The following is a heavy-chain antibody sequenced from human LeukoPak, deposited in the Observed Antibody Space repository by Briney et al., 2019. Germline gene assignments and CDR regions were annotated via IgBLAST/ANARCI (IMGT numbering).Heavy chain of an antibody. D-gene: IGHD3-10*01. CDR2: INHSGST. V-gene: IGHV4-34*01. CDR3: AREMRSPRGGFDY. J-gene: IGHJ4*02. CDR1: GGSFSGYY. Sequence: SETLSLTCAVYGGSFSGYYWSWIRQPPGKGLEWIGEINHSGSTNYNPSLKSRVTISGDTSKSQFSLKLSSVTAADTAVYYCAREMRSPRGGFDYWDQGTLVTVSS.